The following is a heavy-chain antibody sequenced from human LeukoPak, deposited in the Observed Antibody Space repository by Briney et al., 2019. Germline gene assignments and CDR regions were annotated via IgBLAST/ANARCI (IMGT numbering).Heavy chain of an antibody. CDR3: ARDRVTSLGYMDV. CDR2: ISYDGSNK. J-gene: IGHJ6*03. D-gene: IGHD4-11*01. V-gene: IGHV3-30*04. CDR1: GFTFSSYA. Sequence: GGSLRLSCAASGFTFSSYAMHWVRQAPGKGLEWVAVISYDGSNKYYADSVKGRFTISRDNSKNTLCLQMNSLRAEDTAVYYCARDRVTSLGYMDVWGKGTTVTVSS.